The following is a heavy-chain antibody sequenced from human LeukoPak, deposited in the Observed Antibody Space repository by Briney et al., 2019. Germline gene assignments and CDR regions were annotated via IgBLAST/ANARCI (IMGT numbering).Heavy chain of an antibody. J-gene: IGHJ4*02. Sequence: GGSLRLSCAASGFIFTKYDMHWVRHVTGRGLEWVSGIDRDGVTYYSDSVKGRFTMSRENGENSVYLQLNSLRAGDTAVYFCARENLEYGDYAIDYWGQEILVTVSS. CDR3: ARENLEYGDYAIDY. V-gene: IGHV3-13*01. CDR2: IDRDGVT. CDR1: GFIFTKYD. D-gene: IGHD4-17*01.